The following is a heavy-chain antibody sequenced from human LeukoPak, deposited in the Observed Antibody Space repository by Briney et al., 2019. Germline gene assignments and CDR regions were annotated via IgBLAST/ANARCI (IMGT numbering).Heavy chain of an antibody. J-gene: IGHJ4*02. D-gene: IGHD1-1*01. V-gene: IGHV3-21*01. CDR2: ISSSSSYI. CDR3: ARGLSIWNDAEDYFDY. CDR1: GFTFSSYS. Sequence: PGGSLRLSCAASGFTFSSYSMNWVRQAPGKGLEWVSSISSSSSYIYYADSVKGRFTISRDNAKNSLYLQMNSLRAEDTAVYYCARGLSIWNDAEDYFDYWGQGTLVTVSS.